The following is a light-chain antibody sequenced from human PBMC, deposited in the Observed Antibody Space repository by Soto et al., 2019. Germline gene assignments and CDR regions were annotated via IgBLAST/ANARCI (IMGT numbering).Light chain of an antibody. CDR3: ATWDDSLNAWV. V-gene: IGLV1-44*01. CDR2: SND. Sequence: QSVLTQPPSVSETPGQRVTISCSGSSSNVGSNSVQWYQQFPGTAPKLLIYSNDKRPSGVPDRFSGSKSGTSASLAISGLQSDDEADYYCATWDDSLNAWVFGGGTKLIVL. CDR1: SSNVGSNS. J-gene: IGLJ3*02.